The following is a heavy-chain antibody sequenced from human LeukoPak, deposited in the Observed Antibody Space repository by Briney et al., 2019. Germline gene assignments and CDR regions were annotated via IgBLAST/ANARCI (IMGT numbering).Heavy chain of an antibody. J-gene: IGHJ4*02. Sequence: SVKVSCKASGGTFSSYAISWVRQAPGQGLEWMGGIIPIFGTANYAQKFQGRVTITADESTSTAYMELSSLRSEDTAVYYCARVNTNFDWLPNGYWGQGTLVTVSS. CDR1: GGTFSSYA. D-gene: IGHD3-9*01. CDR2: IIPIFGTA. V-gene: IGHV1-69*13. CDR3: ARVNTNFDWLPNGY.